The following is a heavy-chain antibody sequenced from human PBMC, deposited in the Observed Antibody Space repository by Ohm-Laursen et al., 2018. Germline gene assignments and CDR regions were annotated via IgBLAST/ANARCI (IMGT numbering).Heavy chain of an antibody. V-gene: IGHV3-21*01. J-gene: IGHJ2*01. Sequence: SLRLSCTASGFTFRSYSMNWVRQAPGKGLEWVSSISSSGSYLYYADSVRGRLTVSRDNAKKSLYLQMNSLRTEDTSVYYCARAIAAAVAGTDWYFDLWGRGALVTASS. CDR3: ARAIAAAVAGTDWYFDL. D-gene: IGHD6-19*01. CDR2: ISSSGSYL. CDR1: GFTFRSYS.